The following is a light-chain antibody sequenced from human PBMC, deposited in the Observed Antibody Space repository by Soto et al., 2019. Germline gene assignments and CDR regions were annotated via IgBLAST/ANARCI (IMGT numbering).Light chain of an antibody. Sequence: EIVFTQSPATLSLSPGERATLSCRVSQSVSSYLAWYQQKPGQAPRLLIYGVSNRATGIPDRFSGSGSGTDFILTISRLEPEDFALYYCGQFVSSPPRTFGQGTKVDIK. CDR3: GQFVSSPPRT. V-gene: IGKV3-20*01. CDR2: GVS. J-gene: IGKJ1*01. CDR1: QSVSSY.